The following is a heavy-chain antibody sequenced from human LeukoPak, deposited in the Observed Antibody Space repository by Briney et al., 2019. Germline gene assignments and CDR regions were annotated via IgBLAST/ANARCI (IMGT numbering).Heavy chain of an antibody. Sequence: GGSLRLSCVDSGFTFSSHWMHWVRQAPGKGLVWVSRINSDGSSTRYADSVKGRFTMSRDNAKNTLYLQMNSLRAEDTAVYYCARGGDSSGYYSSFDYWGQGTLVTVSS. CDR1: GFTFSSHW. CDR3: ARGGDSSGYYSSFDY. V-gene: IGHV3-74*01. CDR2: INSDGSST. J-gene: IGHJ4*02. D-gene: IGHD3-22*01.